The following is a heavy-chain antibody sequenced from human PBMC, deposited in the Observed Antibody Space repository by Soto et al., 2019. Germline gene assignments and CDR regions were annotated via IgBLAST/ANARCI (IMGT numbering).Heavy chain of an antibody. CDR3: ARRIQPYYFDY. Sequence: QVQLVESGGGVVQPGRSLRLSCAVSGFTFSSYAMHWVRQAPGKGLEWVAVISYDGSNKYYADSVKGRFTISRDNSKNTLYLQMNSLIAEDTAVYYCARRIQPYYFDYWGQGTLVTVSS. D-gene: IGHD5-18*01. V-gene: IGHV3-30-3*01. J-gene: IGHJ4*02. CDR1: GFTFSSYA. CDR2: ISYDGSNK.